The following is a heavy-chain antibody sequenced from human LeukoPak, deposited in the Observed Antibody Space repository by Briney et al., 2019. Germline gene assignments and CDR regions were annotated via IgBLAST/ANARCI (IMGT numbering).Heavy chain of an antibody. CDR3: ARATISYDILTGYYPTNFDY. CDR1: GGSIRSTTYY. V-gene: IGHV4-39*07. CDR2: IYYSGNT. J-gene: IGHJ4*02. Sequence: SETLSLTCSVSGGSIRSTTYYWGWIRQPPGKGLEWIGSIYYSGNTYYSPSLMSRVTISVDTSKNQFSLNLSSVTAADTAVYYCARATISYDILTGYYPTNFDYWGQGTLVTVSS. D-gene: IGHD3-9*01.